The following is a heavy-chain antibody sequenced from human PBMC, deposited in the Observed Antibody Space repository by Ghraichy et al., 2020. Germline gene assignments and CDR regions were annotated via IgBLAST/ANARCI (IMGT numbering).Heavy chain of an antibody. CDR2: AKNKANSYTP. Sequence: GGSLRLSCAASGFTFSDYHMDWVRQAPGKGLEWVGRAKNKANSYTPEYAASVKGGFTISRDDSENSLYLQMSSLKTEDTAVYYCARGYNYGTNHDYWGQGTLVTVSS. V-gene: IGHV3-72*01. CDR1: GFTFSDYH. J-gene: IGHJ4*02. CDR3: ARGYNYGTNHDY. D-gene: IGHD5-18*01.